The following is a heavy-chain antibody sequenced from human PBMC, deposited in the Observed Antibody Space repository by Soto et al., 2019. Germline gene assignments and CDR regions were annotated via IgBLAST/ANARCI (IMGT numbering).Heavy chain of an antibody. Sequence: SETLSLTCSVSSDSMNSGGYYWSWIRQHPGKGLEWIGYIYSNGDTYYNPSLKSRVTVSVDTSKNQFSLNLTSVTAADTAVYYCARRGGSSSGYYYYAMDVWGQGTTVTVSS. CDR2: IYSNGDT. D-gene: IGHD6-6*01. CDR3: ARRGGSSSGYYYYAMDV. J-gene: IGHJ6*02. CDR1: SDSMNSGGYY. V-gene: IGHV4-31*03.